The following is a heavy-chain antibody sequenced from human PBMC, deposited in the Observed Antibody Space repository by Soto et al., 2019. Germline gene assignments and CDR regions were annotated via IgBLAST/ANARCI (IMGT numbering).Heavy chain of an antibody. Sequence: ASVNVSCKASGYTFTRYGISWVRQAPGQGLEWMGWISGYNGDANYAQRFQGRVSMTIDTSTTTAYMELRTLTSDDTAVYYCAKNGQPPYYYYGLDVWGQGTTVTVSS. V-gene: IGHV1-18*01. J-gene: IGHJ6*02. CDR2: ISGYNGDA. CDR3: AKNGQPPYYYYGLDV. CDR1: GYTFTRYG. D-gene: IGHD2-8*01.